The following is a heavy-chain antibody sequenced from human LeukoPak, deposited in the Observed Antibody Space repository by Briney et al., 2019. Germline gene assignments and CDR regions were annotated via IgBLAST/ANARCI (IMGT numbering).Heavy chain of an antibody. CDR1: GFAFSSYG. V-gene: IGHV3-30*02. CDR3: ASGGPTRGNLDY. CDR2: LRKDGTYS. D-gene: IGHD1-26*01. Sequence: GGSLRLSCAASGFAFSSYGMYWVRQTPDKGLEWVAYLRKDGTYSNYADSVRGRFTISRDNSKNTLDLQMSSLRVEDTAVYYCASGGPTRGNLDYWGQGTLVTVSS. J-gene: IGHJ4*02.